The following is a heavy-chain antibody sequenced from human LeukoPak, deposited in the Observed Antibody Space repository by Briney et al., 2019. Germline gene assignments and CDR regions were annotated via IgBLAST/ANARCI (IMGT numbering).Heavy chain of an antibody. J-gene: IGHJ4*02. CDR3: ARRGANCGGDCYSDY. D-gene: IGHD2-21*02. CDR2: IYPGDSDT. Sequence: GESLKISCKGSGYSFSTYWIGWVRQIPGKGLELMGIIYPGDSDTRYSPSFQGQVTISADKSISTAYLQWSSLRASDTAVYYCARRGANCGGDCYSDYWGQGTLVTVSS. V-gene: IGHV5-51*01. CDR1: GYSFSTYW.